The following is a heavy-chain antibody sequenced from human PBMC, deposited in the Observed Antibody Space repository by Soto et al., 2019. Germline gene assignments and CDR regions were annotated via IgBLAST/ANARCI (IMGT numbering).Heavy chain of an antibody. V-gene: IGHV4-59*01. CDR1: GGSISSYY. Sequence: SETLSLTCTVSGGSISSYYWSWIRQPPGKGLEWIGYIYYSGSTNYNPSLKSRVTISVDTSKNQFSLKLSSVTAADTAVYYCARSVVVPAAMPFDYWGQGTLVTVSS. J-gene: IGHJ4*02. CDR3: ARSVVVPAAMPFDY. CDR2: IYYSGST. D-gene: IGHD2-2*01.